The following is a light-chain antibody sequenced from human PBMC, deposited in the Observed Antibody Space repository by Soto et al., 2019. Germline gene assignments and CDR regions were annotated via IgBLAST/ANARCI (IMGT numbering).Light chain of an antibody. V-gene: IGLV1-44*01. CDR2: SNN. CDR3: AAWDDSLNGVV. Sequence: QSVLTQPPSASATPGQRVTISCSGSSSNIGSHTVNWYQQLPGTAPKLLIYSNNQRPSGVPDRFSGSKSGTSASLAISGLQSEDEADYYCAAWDDSLNGVVFGGGTKLTVL. J-gene: IGLJ2*01. CDR1: SSNIGSHT.